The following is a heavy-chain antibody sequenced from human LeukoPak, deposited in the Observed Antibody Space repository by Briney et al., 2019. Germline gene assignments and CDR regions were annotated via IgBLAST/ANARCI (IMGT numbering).Heavy chain of an antibody. CDR2: IWSDVSNT. CDR3: ARDGPSAATYAFDI. V-gene: IGHV3-33*01. Sequence: PGGSLRLSCAASGFTFSSYGRHWVRQAPGKGREGVAVIWSDVSNTHYASSVKGRFTISRDNSKNTLYLQMSSLRAEATAVYYCARDGPSAATYAFDIWGQGTMVTVSS. CDR1: GFTFSSYG. D-gene: IGHD6-13*01. J-gene: IGHJ3*02.